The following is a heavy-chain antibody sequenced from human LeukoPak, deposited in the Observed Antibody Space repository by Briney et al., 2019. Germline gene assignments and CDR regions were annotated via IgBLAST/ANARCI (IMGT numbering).Heavy chain of an antibody. CDR1: GFTFSTYA. CDR3: AKDRGRYYDSSGYYWGYYFDS. V-gene: IGHV3-23*01. D-gene: IGHD3-22*01. CDR2: ISGSGGST. Sequence: GALRLSCAASGFTFSTYAVNWVRQAPGKGLEWVSTISGSGGSTYYADSVKGRFTISRDNSKNTPYLQMSSLRAEDTAVYYCAKDRGRYYDSSGYYWGYYFDSWGQGILVTVST. J-gene: IGHJ4*02.